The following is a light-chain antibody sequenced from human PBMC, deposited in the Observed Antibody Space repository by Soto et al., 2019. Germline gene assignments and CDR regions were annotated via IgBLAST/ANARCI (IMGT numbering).Light chain of an antibody. V-gene: IGKV3-20*01. CDR2: GAS. CDR3: QQYGSSPSLT. J-gene: IGKJ4*01. Sequence: EIILKHSPGTLSLSPVEIATPSFMASQSVSSSYLAWYQQKPGQAPRLLIYGASSRATGIPDRFSGSGSGTGFTLTISRLEPEDFAVYYCQQYGSSPSLTFGGGSKVDIK. CDR1: QSVSSSY.